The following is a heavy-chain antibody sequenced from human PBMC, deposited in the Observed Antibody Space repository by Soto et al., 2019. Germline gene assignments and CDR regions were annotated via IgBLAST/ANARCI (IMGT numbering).Heavy chain of an antibody. J-gene: IGHJ4*02. D-gene: IGHD3-9*01. Sequence: EVQLVESGGGLVQPGRSLRLSCAASGFTFDDYAMHWVRQAPGKGLEWVSGISWNSGSIGYADSVKGRFTISRDNAKNSLYLQMNSLRAEDTALYYCAKDIGWLPNAVDYWGQGTLVTVSS. CDR1: GFTFDDYA. CDR3: AKDIGWLPNAVDY. V-gene: IGHV3-9*01. CDR2: ISWNSGSI.